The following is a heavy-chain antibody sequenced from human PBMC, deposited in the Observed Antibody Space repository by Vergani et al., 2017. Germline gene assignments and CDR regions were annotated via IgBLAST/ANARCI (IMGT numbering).Heavy chain of an antibody. CDR2: IWYDGSNK. CDR3: AKDLPQTYYYYGMDV. J-gene: IGHJ6*02. CDR1: GFTFSSYG. V-gene: IGHV3-33*06. Sequence: QVQLVESGGGLVKPGGSLRLSCAASGFTFSSYGMHWVRQAPGKGLEWVAVIWYDGSNKYYADSVKGRFTISRDNSKNTLYLQMNSLRAEDTAVYYCAKDLPQTYYYYGMDVWGQGTTVTVSS.